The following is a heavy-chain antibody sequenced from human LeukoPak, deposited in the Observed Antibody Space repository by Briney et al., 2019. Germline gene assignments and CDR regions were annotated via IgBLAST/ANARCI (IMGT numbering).Heavy chain of an antibody. CDR3: ARQPGDAFDI. D-gene: IGHD1-14*01. V-gene: IGHV5-51*01. J-gene: IGHJ3*02. Sequence: WESLKISFKGSGYSFTTYWIGWVRQRPGKGLEWMGIIYPGDSDTIYSPSFQGQVTISADKSISTAYLQWSSLKASDTAMYSCARQPGDAFDIWGQGTMVTVSS. CDR1: GYSFTTYW. CDR2: IYPGDSDT.